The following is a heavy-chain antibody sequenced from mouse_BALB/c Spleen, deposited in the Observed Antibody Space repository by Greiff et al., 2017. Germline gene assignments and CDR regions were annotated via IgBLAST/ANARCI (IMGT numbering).Heavy chain of an antibody. CDR2: IHYSGST. Sequence: EVQLVESGPDLVKPSQSLSPTRTVTGYSITSGYSLHWIRQFPGNKLEWLGHIHYSGSTNYNPSLKSRISITRDPSKNQFFLQLNSVTTEDTATYYCASSYGSSYYFDYWGQGTTLTVSS. D-gene: IGHD1-1*01. CDR1: GYSITSGYS. V-gene: IGHV3-1*02. CDR3: ASSYGSSYYFDY. J-gene: IGHJ2*01.